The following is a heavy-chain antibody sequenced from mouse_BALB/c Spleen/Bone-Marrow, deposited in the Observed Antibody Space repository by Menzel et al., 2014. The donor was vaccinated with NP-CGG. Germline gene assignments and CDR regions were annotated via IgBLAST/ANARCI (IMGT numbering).Heavy chain of an antibody. CDR2: INPGSGGT. CDR3: ARCLTGTSALDF. V-gene: IGHV1-54*01. CDR1: GYAFTNYL. J-gene: IGHJ4*01. D-gene: IGHD4-1*01. Sequence: QVQLQQSGAELARPGTSVKVSCKASGYAFTNYLIEWVKQRPGQGLEWIGEINPGSGGTNYNEKFRGKATLTADKSSSTAYMQLSSLTSDDSAVYFCARCLTGTSALDFWGQGTSVTVSS.